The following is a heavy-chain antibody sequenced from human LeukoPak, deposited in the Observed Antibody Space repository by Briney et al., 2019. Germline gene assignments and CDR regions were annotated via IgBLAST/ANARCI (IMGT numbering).Heavy chain of an antibody. CDR1: GYTLTELS. V-gene: IGHV1-24*01. CDR2: FDPEDGQT. Sequence: GASVKVSCKVSGYTLTELSMRWVRQAPGQGLEWMGGFDPEDGQTIYAQKFQGRVTMTEDTSTDTAYMELSSLRSEDTAVYYCATGAAGTYYYGMDVWGQGTTVTVSS. CDR3: ATGAAGTYYYGMDV. J-gene: IGHJ6*02. D-gene: IGHD1-14*01.